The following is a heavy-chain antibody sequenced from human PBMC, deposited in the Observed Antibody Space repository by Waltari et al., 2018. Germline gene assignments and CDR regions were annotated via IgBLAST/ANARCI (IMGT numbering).Heavy chain of an antibody. CDR1: GYTFTGYY. V-gene: IGHV1-3*01. CDR3: ARALLIEGYGMDV. CDR2: INAGNGNT. J-gene: IGHJ6*02. D-gene: IGHD1-26*01. Sequence: QVQLVQSGAEVKKPGASVKVSCKASGYTFTGYYMHWVRQAPGQRLEWMGWINAGNGNTKYSQKFQGRVTITRDTSASTAYMELSSLRSEDTAVYYCARALLIEGYGMDVWGQGTTVTVSS.